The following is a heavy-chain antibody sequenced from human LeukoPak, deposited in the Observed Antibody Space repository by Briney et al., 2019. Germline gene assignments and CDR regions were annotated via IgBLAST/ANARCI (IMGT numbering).Heavy chain of an antibody. CDR3: ARAGVWDYSDSSGYHNAAFDI. CDR1: GYTFTDHY. CDR2: INPNSGGT. Sequence: ASVKVSCKASGYTFTDHYLHWLRQAPGQGLEWMGWINPNSGGTNYAQKFQGRVTVTRDTSISTAYMDLSRLRSDDTAVYYCARAGVWDYSDSSGYHNAAFDIWGQGTMVTVSS. V-gene: IGHV1-2*02. D-gene: IGHD3-22*01. J-gene: IGHJ3*02.